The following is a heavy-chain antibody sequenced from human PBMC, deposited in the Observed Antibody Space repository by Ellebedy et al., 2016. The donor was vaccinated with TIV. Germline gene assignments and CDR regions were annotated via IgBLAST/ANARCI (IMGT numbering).Heavy chain of an antibody. CDR3: ARGGGSSGYYFGFDY. CDR2: ISYDGSNK. Sequence: GGSLRLSXAAYGFTFSSYAMHWVRQAPGKGLEWVAVISYDGSNKYYADSVKGRFTISRDNSKNTLYLQMNSLRAEDTAVYYCARGGGSSGYYFGFDYWGQGTLVTVSS. J-gene: IGHJ4*02. CDR1: GFTFSSYA. V-gene: IGHV3-30-3*01. D-gene: IGHD3-22*01.